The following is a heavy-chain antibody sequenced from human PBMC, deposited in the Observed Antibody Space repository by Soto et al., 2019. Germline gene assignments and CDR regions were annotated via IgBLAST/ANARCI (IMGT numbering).Heavy chain of an antibody. CDR1: QFSFSSYW. Sequence: PGGSLRLSCAASQFSFSSYWMHWVRQVPGKGPAWVSRINHDGSKTEYADSVKGRFTISRDNTNNTLYLQMNSLRVEDTAMYYCVREPWGFSGTWYDYWGQGTLVT. CDR2: INHDGSKT. CDR3: VREPWGFSGTWYDY. V-gene: IGHV3-74*01. D-gene: IGHD6-13*01. J-gene: IGHJ4*02.